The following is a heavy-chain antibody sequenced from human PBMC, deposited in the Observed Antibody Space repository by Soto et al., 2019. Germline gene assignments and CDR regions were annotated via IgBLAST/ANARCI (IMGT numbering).Heavy chain of an antibody. CDR1: GGSISSYY. V-gene: IGHV4-59*08. D-gene: IGHD3-16*02. CDR3: ARRSEYIWGSYRECYFDN. CDR2: IYYSGST. J-gene: IGHJ4*02. Sequence: SETLSLTCTVSGGSISSYYWSWIRQPPGKGLEWIGYIYYSGSTNYNPSLKSRVTISVDTSKNQFSLKLSSVTAADTAVYYCARRSEYIWGSYRECYFDNWGQGTLVTVSS.